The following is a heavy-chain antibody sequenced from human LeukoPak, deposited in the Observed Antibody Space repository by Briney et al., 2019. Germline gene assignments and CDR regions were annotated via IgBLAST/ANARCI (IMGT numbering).Heavy chain of an antibody. D-gene: IGHD6-6*01. CDR3: AGWVGYSSSLYAFDI. J-gene: IGHJ3*02. CDR2: IYTSGST. Sequence: PSETLSLICTVSGGSISSYYWSWIRQPAGKGLEWIGRIYTSGSTNYNPSLKSRVTMSVDTSKNQFSLKLSSVTAADTAVYYCAGWVGYSSSLYAFDIWGQGTMVTVSS. V-gene: IGHV4-4*07. CDR1: GGSISSYY.